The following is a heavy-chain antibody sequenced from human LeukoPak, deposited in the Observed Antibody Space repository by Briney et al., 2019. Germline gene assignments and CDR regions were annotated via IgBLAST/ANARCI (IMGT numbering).Heavy chain of an antibody. J-gene: IGHJ4*02. V-gene: IGHV3-11*06. D-gene: IGHD5-12*01. CDR3: ASRRSGYENY. Sequence: GGALRLSCAASGFTFSDYYMSWIRQAPGEGLEWVSYISGSSSYTNYADSVKGRFTISRDNAENSLFLQMDSLRAEDTAVYYCASRRSGYENYWGQGTLVTVSS. CDR2: ISGSSSYT. CDR1: GFTFSDYY.